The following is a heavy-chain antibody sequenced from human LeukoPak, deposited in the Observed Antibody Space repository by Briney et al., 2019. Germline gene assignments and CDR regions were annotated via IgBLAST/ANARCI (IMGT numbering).Heavy chain of an antibody. CDR2: ISSSGSTI. V-gene: IGHV3-48*03. CDR3: ARVSSYDSSGYHFDY. Sequence: GGSLRLSCAASGFTFSIYAMSWVRQAPGKGLEWVSYISSSGSTIYYADSVKGRFTISRDNAKNSLYLQMNSLRAEDTAVYYCARVSSYDSSGYHFDYWGQGTLVTVSS. J-gene: IGHJ4*02. D-gene: IGHD3-22*01. CDR1: GFTFSIYA.